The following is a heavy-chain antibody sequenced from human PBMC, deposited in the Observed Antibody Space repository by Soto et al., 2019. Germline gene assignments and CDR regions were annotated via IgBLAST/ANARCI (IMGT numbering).Heavy chain of an antibody. Sequence: QLQLQESGPGLVKPSETLSLTCTVSGGSISSSSYYWVWIRQPPGKGLEWIGSIYYSGTTYYNPSLKSRVTISGDTSKNQFSLKLRSVTAADTAVYYCAGIAVAGTVHYYYYMDVWGKGTTVTVSS. D-gene: IGHD6-19*01. V-gene: IGHV4-39*01. CDR2: IYYSGTT. J-gene: IGHJ6*03. CDR1: GGSISSSSYY. CDR3: AGIAVAGTVHYYYYMDV.